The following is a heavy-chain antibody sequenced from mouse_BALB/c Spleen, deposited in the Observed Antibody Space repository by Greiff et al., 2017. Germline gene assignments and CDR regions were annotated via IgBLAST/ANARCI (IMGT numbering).Heavy chain of an antibody. D-gene: IGHD1-1*01. CDR3: ARGYYGSSYYYAMDY. V-gene: IGHV1-20*02. CDR2: INPYNGDT. Sequence: VQLKESGPELVKPGASVKISCKASGYSFTGYFMNWVMQSHGKSLEWIGRINPYNGDTFYNQKFKGKATLTVDKSSSTAHMELRSLASEDSAVYYCARGYYGSSYYYAMDYWGQGTSVTVSS. J-gene: IGHJ4*01. CDR1: GYSFTGYF.